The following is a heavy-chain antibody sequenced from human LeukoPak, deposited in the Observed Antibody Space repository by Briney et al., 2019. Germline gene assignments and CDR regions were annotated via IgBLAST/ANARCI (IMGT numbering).Heavy chain of an antibody. CDR3: ASGTGYYDSSGYYPFDY. CDR2: INHSGST. J-gene: IGHJ4*02. V-gene: IGHV4-34*01. Sequence: SETLSLTCAVYGGSFSGYCWSWIRQPPGKGLEWIGEINHSGSTNYNPSLKSRVTISVDTSKNQFSPKLSSVTAADTAVYYCASGTGYYDSSGYYPFDYWGQGTLVTVSS. D-gene: IGHD3-22*01. CDR1: GGSFSGYC.